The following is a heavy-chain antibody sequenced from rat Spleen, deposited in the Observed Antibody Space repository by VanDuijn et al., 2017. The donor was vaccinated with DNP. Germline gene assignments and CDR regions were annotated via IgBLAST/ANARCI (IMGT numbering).Heavy chain of an antibody. CDR3: ARPDY. J-gene: IGHJ2*01. CDR2: ITNSGGST. Sequence: EVQLVESGGGLVQPGRSLKLSCAASGFTFSNYGMAWVRQAPTKGLEWVASITNSGGSTYYRDSVKGRFTISRDNAKSTLYLQMASLRSEDTATYYCARPDYWGQGVMVTVSS. CDR1: GFTFSNYG. V-gene: IGHV5S13*01.